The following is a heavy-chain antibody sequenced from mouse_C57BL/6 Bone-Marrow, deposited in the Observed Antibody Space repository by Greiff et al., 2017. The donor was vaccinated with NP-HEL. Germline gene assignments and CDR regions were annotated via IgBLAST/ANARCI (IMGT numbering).Heavy chain of an antibody. CDR2: IWSGGST. CDR1: GFSLTSYG. J-gene: IGHJ1*03. CDR3: ARNGGVYWYFDV. V-gene: IGHV2-2*01. Sequence: VKVVESGPGLVQPSQSLSITCTVSGFSLTSYGVHWVRQSPGKGLEWLGVIWSGGSTDYNAAFISRLSISKDNSKSQVFFKMNSLQADDTAIYYCARNGGVYWYFDVWGTGTTVTVSS.